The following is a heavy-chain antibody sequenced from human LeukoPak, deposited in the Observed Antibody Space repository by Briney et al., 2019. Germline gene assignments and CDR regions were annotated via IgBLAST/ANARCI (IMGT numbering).Heavy chain of an antibody. Sequence: GGSLRLSCALSGLTFRVSPMQWVRHASGKGLEWVGRIRCKALSYATAYAASVKGRFTISRDDSKNTAYLQMNSLKTEDTAIYYCTSLDILMDVWGKGTTVTVSS. CDR2: IRCKALSYAT. CDR3: TSLDILMDV. V-gene: IGHV3-73*01. D-gene: IGHD2-2*03. J-gene: IGHJ6*03. CDR1: GLTFRVSP.